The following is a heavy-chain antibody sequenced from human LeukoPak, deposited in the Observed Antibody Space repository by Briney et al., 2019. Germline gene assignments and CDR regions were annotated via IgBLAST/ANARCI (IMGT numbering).Heavy chain of an antibody. V-gene: IGHV3-7*01. CDR3: ARDLSELRSAFDI. CDR2: IKPDGSVK. D-gene: IGHD1-7*01. Sequence: GGSLRLSCVASGITFSSSWMSWVRQAPGKGLEWVANIKPDGSVKYYADSVKGRFTISRDNAKNSLYLQMNSLRAEDTAVYYCARDLSELRSAFDIWGQGTMVTVSS. J-gene: IGHJ3*02. CDR1: GITFSSSW.